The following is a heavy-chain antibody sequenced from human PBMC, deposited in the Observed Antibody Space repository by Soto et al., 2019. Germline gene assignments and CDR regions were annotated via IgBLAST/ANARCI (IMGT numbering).Heavy chain of an antibody. CDR2: ISWNSGSI. V-gene: IGHV3-9*01. J-gene: IGHJ4*02. CDR3: AKDMEWGYSSSWSPFDY. CDR1: GFTFDDYA. D-gene: IGHD6-13*01. Sequence: GGSLRLSCAASGFTFDDYAMHWVRQAPGKGLEWVSGISWNSGSIGYADSVKGRFTISRDNAKNSLYLQMNSLRAEDTALYYCAKDMEWGYSSSWSPFDYWGQGTLVTSPQ.